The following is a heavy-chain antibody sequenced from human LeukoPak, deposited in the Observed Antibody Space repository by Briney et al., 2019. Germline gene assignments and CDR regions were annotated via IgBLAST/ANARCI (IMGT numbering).Heavy chain of an antibody. V-gene: IGHV4-59*08. CDR2: IYYSGST. CDR3: ARLTRDGYNAYFDY. D-gene: IGHD5-24*01. CDR1: GGSISSYY. Sequence: SETLTLTCTVSGGSISSYYWSWIRQPPGKGLEWIGYIYYSGSTNYNPSLKSRVTISVDTSKNQFSLKLSSVTAADTAVYYCARLTRDGYNAYFDYWGQGTLVTVSS. J-gene: IGHJ4*02.